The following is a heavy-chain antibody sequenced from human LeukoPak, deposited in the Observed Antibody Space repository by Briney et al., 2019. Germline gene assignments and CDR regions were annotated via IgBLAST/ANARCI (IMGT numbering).Heavy chain of an antibody. V-gene: IGHV4-39*07. CDR1: GGSISSSSYY. Sequence: SETLSLTCTVSGGSISSSSYYWGWIRQPPGKGLEWIGSIYYSGSTYYNPSLKSRVTISVDTSKNQFSLKLSSVTAADTAVYYCASTPYYYDSSGYYSARNWFDPWGQGTLVTVSS. CDR3: ASTPYYYDSSGYYSARNWFDP. D-gene: IGHD3-22*01. J-gene: IGHJ5*02. CDR2: IYYSGST.